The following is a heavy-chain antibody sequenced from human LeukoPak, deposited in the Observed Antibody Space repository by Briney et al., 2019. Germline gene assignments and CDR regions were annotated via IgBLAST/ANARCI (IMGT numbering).Heavy chain of an antibody. CDR3: ARGPSKTPDY. Sequence: SETLSLTCTVPGGSISSYYWSWIRQPPGKGLEWIGYIYYSGSTNYNPSLKSRVTISVDTSKNQFSLKLSSVTAADTAVYYCARGPSKTPDYWGQGTLVTVSS. V-gene: IGHV4-59*01. CDR2: IYYSGST. J-gene: IGHJ4*02. CDR1: GGSISSYY.